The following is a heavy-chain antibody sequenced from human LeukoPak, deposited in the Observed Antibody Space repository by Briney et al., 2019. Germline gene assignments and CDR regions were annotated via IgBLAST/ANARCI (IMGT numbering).Heavy chain of an antibody. Sequence: SSETLSLTCTVSGGSISRGGYYWRWIRQPPGKGLEWIGYIYHSGSTYYNPSLKSRVTISVDRSKNQFSLKLSSVTAADTAVYYCARFGGLSGFDYWGQGTLVTVSS. CDR3: ARFGGLSGFDY. D-gene: IGHD3-10*01. CDR2: IYHSGST. J-gene: IGHJ4*02. V-gene: IGHV4-30-2*01. CDR1: GGSISRGGYY.